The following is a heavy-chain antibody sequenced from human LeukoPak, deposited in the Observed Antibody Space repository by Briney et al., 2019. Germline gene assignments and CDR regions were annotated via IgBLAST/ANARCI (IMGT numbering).Heavy chain of an antibody. CDR1: GGSISSSSYY. CDR2: IYYSGST. V-gene: IGHV4-39*07. CDR3: ARDPWFHY. Sequence: PSETLSLTCTVSGGSISSSSYYWGWIRQPPGKGLEWIGSIYYSGSTYYNPSLKSRVTISVDTSKNQFSLKLSSVTAADTAVYYCARDPWFHYWGQGTLVTVSS. J-gene: IGHJ4*02. D-gene: IGHD3-10*01.